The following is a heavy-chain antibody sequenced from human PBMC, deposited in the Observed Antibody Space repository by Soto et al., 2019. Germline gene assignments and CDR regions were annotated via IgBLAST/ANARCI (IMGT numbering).Heavy chain of an antibody. CDR3: ASSEDTFNYF. CDR1: GFTSGVPFRSYA. Sequence: EVQLLESGGGLVQPGGSLRLSCAASGFTSGVPFRSYAMSWVRHGPGKGLEWVSAISGGGDNTYYADSVRGRFTISRDNSKNTLYLQMNTLRAEDTAVYYCASSEDTFNYFWGQGTLVTVSS. J-gene: IGHJ4*02. V-gene: IGHV3-23*01. CDR2: ISGGGDNT. D-gene: IGHD2-15*01.